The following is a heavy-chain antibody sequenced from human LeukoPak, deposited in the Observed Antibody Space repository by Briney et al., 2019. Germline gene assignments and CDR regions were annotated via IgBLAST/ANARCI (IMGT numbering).Heavy chain of an antibody. V-gene: IGHV3-21*01. D-gene: IGHD3-3*01. CDR3: ARPSYYDFWSGYYSAPFDY. CDR1: GFTFSSYS. CDR2: ISSSSSYI. J-gene: IGHJ4*02. Sequence: TGGSLRLSCAASGFTFSSYSMNWVRQAPGKGLEWVSSISSSSSYIYYADSVKGRFTISRDNAKNSLYLQMNSLRAEDTAAYYCARPSYYDFWSGYYSAPFDYWGQGTLVTVSS.